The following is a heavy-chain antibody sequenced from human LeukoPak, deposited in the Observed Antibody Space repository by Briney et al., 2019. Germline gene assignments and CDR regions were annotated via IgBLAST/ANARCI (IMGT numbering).Heavy chain of an antibody. J-gene: IGHJ5*01. CDR1: GSTFSSYA. D-gene: IGHD2-2*01. V-gene: IGHV3-30-3*01. Sequence: PGRSLRLSCAASGSTFSSYAMHWVRQAPGKGLEWVAVISYDGSNKYYADSVKGRFTISRDNAKNSLYLQMNSLRAEDTAVYYCARTRGVPAANGKFDPWGQGTLVTVSS. CDR2: ISYDGSNK. CDR3: ARTRGVPAANGKFDP.